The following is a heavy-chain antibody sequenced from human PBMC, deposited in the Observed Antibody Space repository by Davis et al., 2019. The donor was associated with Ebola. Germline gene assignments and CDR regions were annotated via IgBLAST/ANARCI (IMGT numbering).Heavy chain of an antibody. J-gene: IGHJ4*02. D-gene: IGHD6-19*01. CDR3: ARVALGYSSGWHGDH. Sequence: PGGSLRLSCEASGLTFRSFAMSWVRQAPGKGLEWVSYISNGGSMIYDADSVKGRFTISRDNAKNSLSLQMNSLRVDDTAVYYCARVALGYSSGWHGDHWGQGVLVTVS. CDR2: ISNGGSMI. CDR1: GLTFRSFA. V-gene: IGHV3-48*03.